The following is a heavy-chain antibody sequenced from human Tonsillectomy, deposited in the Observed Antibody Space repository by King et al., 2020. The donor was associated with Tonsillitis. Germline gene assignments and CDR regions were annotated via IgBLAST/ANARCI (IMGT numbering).Heavy chain of an antibody. V-gene: IGHV3-23*04. J-gene: IGHJ4*02. CDR2: ISGSCGST. CDR1: GFTFSSYA. CDR3: AKVLSIAVAGKLDY. D-gene: IGHD6-19*01. Sequence: VQLVESGGGLVQPGGSLRLSCAASGFTFSSYAMSWVRQAPGKGLEWVSAISGSCGSTYYADSVKGRFTISRDNSKNTLYLQMNSLRAADTAVYYCAKVLSIAVAGKLDYWGQGTLVTVSS.